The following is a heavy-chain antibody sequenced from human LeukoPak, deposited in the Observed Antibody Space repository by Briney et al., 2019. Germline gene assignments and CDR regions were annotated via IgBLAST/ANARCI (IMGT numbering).Heavy chain of an antibody. D-gene: IGHD3-9*01. V-gene: IGHV4-61*02. CDR3: ARGSYDMPYGMDV. CDR2: IYTSGST. J-gene: IGHJ6*02. Sequence: SETLSLTCTVSGGSISSGSYYWSWIRQPAGKGLEWIGRIYTSGSTNYNPSLKSRVTISVDTSKNQFSQKLSSVTAADTAVYYCARGSYDMPYGMDVWGQGTTVTVSS. CDR1: GGSISSGSYY.